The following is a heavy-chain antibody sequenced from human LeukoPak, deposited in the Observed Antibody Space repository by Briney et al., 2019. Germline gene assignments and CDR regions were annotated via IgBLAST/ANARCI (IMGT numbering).Heavy chain of an antibody. CDR1: GFTFDDYA. CDR3: AKSLQNGGNFYYYYYGMDV. J-gene: IGHJ6*02. CDR2: ISWDGGST. D-gene: IGHD4-23*01. Sequence: GRSLRLSCAASGFTFDDYAMHWVRQAPGKGLEWVSGISWDGGSTYYADSVKGRFTISRDNSKNSLYLQMNSLRAEDTALYYCAKSLQNGGNFYYYYYGMDVWGQGTTVTVSS. V-gene: IGHV3-43D*03.